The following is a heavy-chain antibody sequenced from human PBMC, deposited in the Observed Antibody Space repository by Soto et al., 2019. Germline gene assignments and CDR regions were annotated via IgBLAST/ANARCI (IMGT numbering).Heavy chain of an antibody. V-gene: IGHV4-31*03. CDR2: IYYSGST. D-gene: IGHD2-21*02. CDR3: AREGGYCGGDCYLKGPGY. Sequence: QVQLQQWGAGLLKPSETLSLNCSVSGGSISSGGYYWSWIRQHPGKGLEWIGNIYYSGSTYYNPSLKSRVTISVDTSKNQFSLKLSSVTAADTAVYYCAREGGYCGGDCYLKGPGYWGQGTLVTVSS. J-gene: IGHJ4*02. CDR1: GGSISSGGYY.